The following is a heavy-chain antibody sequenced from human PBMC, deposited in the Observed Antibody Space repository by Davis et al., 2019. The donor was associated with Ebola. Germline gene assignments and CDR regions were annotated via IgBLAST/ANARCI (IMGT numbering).Heavy chain of an antibody. D-gene: IGHD5-18*01. Sequence: GESLKISCAASGFTFSSYAMHWVRQAPGKGLEWVAVISYDGSNKYYADSVKGRFTISRDNSKNTLYLQMNSLRAEDTAVYYCAGAQADTAMVTFDYWGQGTLVTVSS. CDR1: GFTFSSYA. J-gene: IGHJ4*02. CDR3: AGAQADTAMVTFDY. CDR2: ISYDGSNK. V-gene: IGHV3-30-3*01.